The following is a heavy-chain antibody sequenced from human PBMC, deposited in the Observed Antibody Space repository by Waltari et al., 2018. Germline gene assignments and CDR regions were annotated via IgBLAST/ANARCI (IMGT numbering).Heavy chain of an antibody. CDR2: IYPGDSDT. D-gene: IGHD2-8*01. J-gene: IGHJ4*02. V-gene: IGHV5-51*03. CDR1: GSSFSNYC. Sequence: EVQLVQSGAELKKSGDSLKISCKGSGSSFSNYCIGWGRQMPGNGLEWVGIIYPGDSDTRYSPSFQGQVSISADRSVNTAYLQWSRLKASDTAMYYCARRGPNEYFEDWGQGTLVTVSS. CDR3: ARRGPNEYFED.